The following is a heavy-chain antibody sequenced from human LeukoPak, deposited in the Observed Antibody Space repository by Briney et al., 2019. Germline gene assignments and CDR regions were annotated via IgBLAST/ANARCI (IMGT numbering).Heavy chain of an antibody. CDR3: ARDTAMVGHAFDI. D-gene: IGHD5-18*01. Sequence: GGSLRLSCAASGFTFSDYYMSWIRQAPGKGLEWVSYISSSGSTIYYADSVKGRFTISRDNSKNTLYLQMNSLRAEDTAVYYCARDTAMVGHAFDIWGQGTMVTVSS. CDR1: GFTFSDYY. CDR2: ISSSGSTI. J-gene: IGHJ3*02. V-gene: IGHV3-11*01.